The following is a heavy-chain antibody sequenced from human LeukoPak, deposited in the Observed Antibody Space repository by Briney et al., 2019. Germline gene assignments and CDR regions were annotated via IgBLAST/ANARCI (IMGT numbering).Heavy chain of an antibody. Sequence: ASVKVSCKASGYTSTSYAMNWVRQAPGQGLEWMGWINTNTGNPTYAQGFTGRFVFSLDTSVSTAYLQISSLKAEDTAVYYCAREDGGKGISWFDPWGQGTLVTVSS. CDR2: INTNTGNP. CDR3: AREDGGKGISWFDP. V-gene: IGHV7-4-1*02. CDR1: GYTSTSYA. J-gene: IGHJ5*02. D-gene: IGHD4-23*01.